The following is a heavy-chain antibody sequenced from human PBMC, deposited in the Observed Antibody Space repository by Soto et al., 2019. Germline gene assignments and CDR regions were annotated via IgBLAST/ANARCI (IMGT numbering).Heavy chain of an antibody. V-gene: IGHV4-59*01. Sequence: PSETLSLTCTVSGDSISTFYWGWMRQSPGKELEWIGYVYYTGSTNYNPSLKSRVTISVDRSKNQFSLKLTSANAADTAVYYCARGRTVRNYADDSSDYFYFFDYWGQGTLVTV. CDR2: VYYTGST. CDR3: ARGRTVRNYADDSSDYFYFFDY. J-gene: IGHJ4*02. D-gene: IGHD3-22*01. CDR1: GDSISTFY.